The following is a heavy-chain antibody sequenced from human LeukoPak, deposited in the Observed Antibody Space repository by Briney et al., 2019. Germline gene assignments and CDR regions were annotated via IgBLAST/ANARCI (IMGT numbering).Heavy chain of an antibody. V-gene: IGHV4-61*01. Sequence: PSETLSLTCTVSGGSVSSGSYYWSWIRQPPGKGLEWIGYIYISGNTNYNPSLKSRVSISVDTSKNQFSLKLRSVTAADTAVYYCARAFHGSPYYFELWGQGTLVTVSS. CDR2: IYISGNT. J-gene: IGHJ4*02. CDR3: ARAFHGSPYYFEL. CDR1: GGSVSSGSYY.